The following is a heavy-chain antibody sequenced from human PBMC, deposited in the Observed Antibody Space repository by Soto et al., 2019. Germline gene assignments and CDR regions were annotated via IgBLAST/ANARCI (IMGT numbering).Heavy chain of an antibody. D-gene: IGHD3-16*01. CDR2: INAGNGNA. J-gene: IGHJ4*02. CDR1: GYTFTSYA. V-gene: IGHV1-3*01. Sequence: ASVKVSCKASGYTFTSYAMHWVRQAPGQRLEWMGWINAGNGNAKYSQKFQGRVTITRDTSASTAYMELSSLRSEDTAVYYCANALGLYYFDYWGQGTLVTVSS. CDR3: ANALGLYYFDY.